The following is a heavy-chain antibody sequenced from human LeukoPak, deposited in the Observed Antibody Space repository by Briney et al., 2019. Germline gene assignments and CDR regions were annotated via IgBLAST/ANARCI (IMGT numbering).Heavy chain of an antibody. D-gene: IGHD3-22*01. CDR1: GGTFSSYA. Sequence: SVKVSCKASGGTFSSYAISWVRQAPGQGLEWMGGIIPIFGTANYAQKFQGRVTITTDESTSTAYMELSSLRSEDTAVYYCARDIDYDSSGPLDYWGQGTLVTVSS. CDR3: ARDIDYDSSGPLDY. J-gene: IGHJ4*02. CDR2: IIPIFGTA. V-gene: IGHV1-69*05.